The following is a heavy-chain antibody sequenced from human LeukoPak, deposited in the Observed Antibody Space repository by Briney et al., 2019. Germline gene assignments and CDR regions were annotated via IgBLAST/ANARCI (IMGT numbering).Heavy chain of an antibody. CDR2: IYSGGST. D-gene: IGHD2/OR15-2a*01. J-gene: IGHJ4*02. CDR1: GFTVSSNY. V-gene: IGHV3-53*01. CDR3: ARDSIGFTFDY. Sequence: GGSLRLSCAASGFTVSSNYMRWVRQAPGKGLGWVSVIYSGGSTYYADSVKGRFTISRDNSKNTLYLQMNSLRAEDTAVHYCARDSIGFTFDYWGQGTLVTVSS.